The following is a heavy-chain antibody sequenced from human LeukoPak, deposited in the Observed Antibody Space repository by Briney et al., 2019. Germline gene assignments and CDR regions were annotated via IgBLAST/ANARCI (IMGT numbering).Heavy chain of an antibody. Sequence: GGSLRLSCAASGFTFFNYWMSWVRQAPGKGLEWVANIKQDGSEIYCVDSVKGRFTISRDNAKNSLYLQMNSLRAEDTAVYYCARDKMVGATYFDYWGQGALVTVSS. CDR1: GFTFFNYW. J-gene: IGHJ4*02. CDR2: IKQDGSEI. D-gene: IGHD1-26*01. CDR3: ARDKMVGATYFDY. V-gene: IGHV3-7*01.